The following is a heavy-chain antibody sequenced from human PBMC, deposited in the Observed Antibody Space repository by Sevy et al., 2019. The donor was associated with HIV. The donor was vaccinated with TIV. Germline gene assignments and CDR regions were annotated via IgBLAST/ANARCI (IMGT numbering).Heavy chain of an antibody. V-gene: IGHV3-15*01. CDR2: IKSKTDGGTT. D-gene: IGHD3-10*01. Sequence: GGSLRLSCAASGFTFSNAWMSWVRQAPGKGLEWVGRIKSKTDGGTTDNAAPVKGRFTISRDDSKNTLYLQMNSLKTEDTAVYYCTTSSSYYGSGSSFWYYYGMDVWGQGTTVTVSS. CDR3: TTSSSYYGSGSSFWYYYGMDV. J-gene: IGHJ6*02. CDR1: GFTFSNAW.